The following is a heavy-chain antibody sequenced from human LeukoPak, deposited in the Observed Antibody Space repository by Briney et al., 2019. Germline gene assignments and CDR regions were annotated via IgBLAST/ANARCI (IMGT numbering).Heavy chain of an antibody. Sequence: SVKVSCKASGGTFSSYAISWVRQAPGQGLEWMGGIIPIFGTANYAQKFQGRVTITADKSTSTAYMGLSSLRSEDTAVYYCARVVRYSSGPLTDLFPYSFDYWGQGTLVTVSS. CDR3: ARVVRYSSGPLTDLFPYSFDY. V-gene: IGHV1-69*06. CDR2: IIPIFGTA. D-gene: IGHD6-19*01. CDR1: GGTFSSYA. J-gene: IGHJ4*02.